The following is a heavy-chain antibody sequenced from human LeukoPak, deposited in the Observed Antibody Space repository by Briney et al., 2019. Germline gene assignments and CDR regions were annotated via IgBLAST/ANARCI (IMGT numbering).Heavy chain of an antibody. CDR3: TRDTGCSGGTCCSFYDY. Sequence: QPGGSLRLSCAASGFTFNSFWMTWVRQAPGKGLEWVANIKEDGSEKYYVDSVKGRFTISRDNAKNSLYLQLNSLRAEDTAVYYCTRDTGCSGGTCCSFYDYWGQGTLVTVSS. D-gene: IGHD2-15*01. CDR1: GFTFNSFW. V-gene: IGHV3-7*01. CDR2: IKEDGSEK. J-gene: IGHJ4*02.